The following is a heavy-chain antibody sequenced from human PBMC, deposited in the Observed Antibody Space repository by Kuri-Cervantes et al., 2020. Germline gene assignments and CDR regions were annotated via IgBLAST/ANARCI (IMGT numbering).Heavy chain of an antibody. CDR2: IYWDDAK. J-gene: IGHJ5*02. V-gene: IGHV2-5*02. D-gene: IGHD2-15*01. CDR1: GFSLRTSGVG. CDR3: AHRLEYCSGGSCYDWFDP. Sequence: GTRLGKPIPTLTLTCTFSGFSLRTSGVGVGWIRQPPGKALDWLALIYWDDAKRYSPSLKSRLTITKDTSKNQVVLTMTNMDPVDTATYYCAHRLEYCSGGSCYDWFDPWGQGTLVTVSS.